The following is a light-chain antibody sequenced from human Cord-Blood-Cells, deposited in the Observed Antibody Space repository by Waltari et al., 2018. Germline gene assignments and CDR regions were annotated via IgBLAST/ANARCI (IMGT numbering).Light chain of an antibody. V-gene: IGKV3-11*01. CDR1: QSVSSY. CDR3: QQRSNWPPLT. Sequence: EIVLTQSPATLSLSPGESANLSCRASQSVSSYLAWYQQKPGQAPRLLLYDASNRATGIPARFSGSGSGTDFTLTISSLEPEDFAVYYCQQRSNWPPLTFGGGTKVEIK. J-gene: IGKJ4*01. CDR2: DAS.